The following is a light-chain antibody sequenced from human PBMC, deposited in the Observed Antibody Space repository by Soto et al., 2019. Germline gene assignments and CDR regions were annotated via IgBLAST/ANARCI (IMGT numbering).Light chain of an antibody. J-gene: IGKJ5*01. V-gene: IGKV1-9*01. CDR1: QAIDTY. Sequence: DIQLTQSPSFLSASVGDRVTITCRASQAIDTYLAWYQQKPGKAPKLLIYAASLLQSGVPSRFSGSGSGTEFILTINSLQPEDFANYYCQQLNSFPFIFGQGTRLEIK. CDR3: QQLNSFPFI. CDR2: AAS.